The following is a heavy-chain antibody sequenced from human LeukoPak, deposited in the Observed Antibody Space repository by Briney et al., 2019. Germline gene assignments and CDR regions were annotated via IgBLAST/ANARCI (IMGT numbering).Heavy chain of an antibody. Sequence: GGSLRLSCSASGFTFDDYGMSWVRQAPGKGLEWVSGINWSGGRTGYADSLKGRFTISRDNAKNTLYLQMNSLRDEDTALYYCARDLTTSDNWGQGTLVTVSS. D-gene: IGHD1/OR15-1a*01. CDR3: ARDLTTSDN. V-gene: IGHV3-20*04. CDR1: GFTFDDYG. J-gene: IGHJ4*02. CDR2: INWSGGRT.